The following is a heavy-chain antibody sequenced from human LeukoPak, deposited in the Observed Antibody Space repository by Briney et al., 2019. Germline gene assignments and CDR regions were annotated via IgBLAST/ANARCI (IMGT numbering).Heavy chain of an antibody. J-gene: IGHJ4*02. Sequence: GGSLRLSCAACGFTFSKYAMSWVRQAPGKGLEWVSAISGSGGSTYYADSVKGRFTISRDNSKNTLYLQMNSLRAEDTAVYYCAKVTTAAGLDYWGQGTLVTVSS. V-gene: IGHV3-23*01. D-gene: IGHD6-13*01. CDR3: AKVTTAAGLDY. CDR1: GFTFSKYA. CDR2: ISGSGGST.